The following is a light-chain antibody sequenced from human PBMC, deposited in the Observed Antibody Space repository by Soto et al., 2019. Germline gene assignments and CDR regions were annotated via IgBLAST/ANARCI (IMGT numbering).Light chain of an antibody. CDR1: SSDVGDYNY. CDR3: SSYRSSSTPVV. CDR2: DVS. J-gene: IGLJ2*01. Sequence: QSALTQPASVSGSPGQSITISCTGTSSDVGDYNYVSWYQQHPGKAPKLMIYDVSDRPSGVSNRFSGSKSGNTASLTISGLQAEDEADYYCSSYRSSSTPVVFGGGTKVTVL. V-gene: IGLV2-14*03.